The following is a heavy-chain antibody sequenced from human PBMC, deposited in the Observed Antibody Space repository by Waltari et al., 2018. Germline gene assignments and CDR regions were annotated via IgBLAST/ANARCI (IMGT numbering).Heavy chain of an antibody. D-gene: IGHD2-15*01. CDR2: INAGNGNT. V-gene: IGHV1-3*01. J-gene: IGHJ4*02. Sequence: QVQLVQSGAEVKKPGASVKVSCKASGYPFTSYAMHWVRQAPGQRLEWMGWINAGNGNTKYSQKCQGRVTITRDTSASTAYMELSSLRSEDTAVYYCATSYCSGGSCYPVVVAAIRYWGQGTLVTVSS. CDR3: ATSYCSGGSCYPVVVAAIRY. CDR1: GYPFTSYA.